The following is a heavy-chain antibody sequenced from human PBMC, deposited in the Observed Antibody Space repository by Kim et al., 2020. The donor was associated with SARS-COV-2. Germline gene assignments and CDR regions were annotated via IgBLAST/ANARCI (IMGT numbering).Heavy chain of an antibody. D-gene: IGHD2-2*03. Sequence: SETLSLTCTVSGGSISSGGYYWSWIRQHPGKGLEWIGYIYYSGSTYYNPSLKSRVTISVDTSKNQFSLKLSSVTAADTAVYYCARDRLNGYCSSTSCYGWGSGDHYYYYGMDVWGQGTTVTVSS. CDR3: ARDRLNGYCSSTSCYGWGSGDHYYYYGMDV. V-gene: IGHV4-31*03. CDR2: IYYSGST. J-gene: IGHJ6*02. CDR1: GGSISSGGYY.